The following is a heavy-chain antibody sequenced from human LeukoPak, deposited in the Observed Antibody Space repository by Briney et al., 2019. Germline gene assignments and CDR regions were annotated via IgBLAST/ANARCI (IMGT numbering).Heavy chain of an antibody. V-gene: IGHV4-39*07. J-gene: IGHJ4*02. CDR3: ARDRREWCGESSGIY. CDR1: GGSITTDNSC. CDR2: IYYNGNT. D-gene: IGHD3-10*01. Sequence: SETLCLTCTVSGGSITTDNSCWVWIGQPPGRGLGGIGSIYYNGNTYYTPSPKSQVTISVDTSKNQFSLKLSSVTAADTAVYYCARDRREWCGESSGIYWGQGTLVTVSS.